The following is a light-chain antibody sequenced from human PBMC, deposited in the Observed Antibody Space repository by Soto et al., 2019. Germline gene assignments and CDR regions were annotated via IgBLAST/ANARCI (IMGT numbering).Light chain of an antibody. CDR1: QTISSW. J-gene: IGKJ5*01. V-gene: IGKV1-39*01. CDR3: QQSYNIPRT. Sequence: DIQMTQSPSTLSASVGYRVTITCRASQTISSWLAWYQQKPGKDPNLLIYAASTLQSGVPSRFSGGGSGTDFTLTISSLQPEDFATYYCQQSYNIPRTFGQGKRREIK. CDR2: AAS.